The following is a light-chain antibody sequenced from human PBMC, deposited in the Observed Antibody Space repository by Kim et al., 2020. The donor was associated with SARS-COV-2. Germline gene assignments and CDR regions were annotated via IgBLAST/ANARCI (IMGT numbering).Light chain of an antibody. Sequence: VTNSCTGSSSNIGAGCDVHWYQQLPGTAPKLLIYGSSNRPSGVPDRFSGSKSGTSASLAITGLQAEDEADYYCQSYDSSLSGSGVFGTGTKVTVL. CDR2: GSS. CDR1: SSNIGAGCD. V-gene: IGLV1-40*01. J-gene: IGLJ1*01. CDR3: QSYDSSLSGSGV.